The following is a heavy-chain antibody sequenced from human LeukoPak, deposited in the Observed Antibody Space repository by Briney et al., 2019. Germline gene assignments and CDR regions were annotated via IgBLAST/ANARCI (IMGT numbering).Heavy chain of an antibody. CDR1: GYTFTGYY. CDR3: ARDPNDRSPYYHFDY. Sequence: ASVKVSCKASGYTFTGYYMHWVRQAPGQGLEWMGWINPNSGDTRYAQKFQGRVTMTRDTSISTSYMEVSRLRSDDTAVFFCARDPNDRSPYYHFDYWGQGTLVTVPS. CDR2: INPNSGDT. D-gene: IGHD3-16*01. V-gene: IGHV1-2*02. J-gene: IGHJ4*02.